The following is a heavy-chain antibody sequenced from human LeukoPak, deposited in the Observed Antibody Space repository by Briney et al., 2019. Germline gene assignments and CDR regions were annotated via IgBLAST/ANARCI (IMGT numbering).Heavy chain of an antibody. CDR1: GFTFSSYA. V-gene: IGHV3-23*01. J-gene: IGHJ3*02. Sequence: PGGSLRLSCAASGFTFSSYAMSWVRQAPGKGLEWVSAISGSGGSTYYADSVKGRFTISRDNSKNTLYLQMNSLRAEDTAVYYCAKDFPERWLQFIRVGGDDAFDIWGQGTMVTVSS. CDR2: ISGSGGST. CDR3: AKDFPERWLQFIRVGGDDAFDI. D-gene: IGHD5-24*01.